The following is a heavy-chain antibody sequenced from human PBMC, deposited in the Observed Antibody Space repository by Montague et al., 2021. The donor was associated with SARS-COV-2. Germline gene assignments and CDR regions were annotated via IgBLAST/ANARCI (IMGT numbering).Heavy chain of an antibody. Sequence: TLSLTCTVSGGSVSSESHHWGWIRQPAGKGLEWIGQLATSGSTNYNPSLKSRATISIDTSKNQFSLKLTPVTAADTAMYYCGTLTVGGSGRGSWGQGTLVTVSS. J-gene: IGHJ5*02. CDR1: GGSVSSESHH. D-gene: IGHD3-10*01. CDR3: GTLTVGGSGRGS. V-gene: IGHV4-61*09. CDR2: LATSGST.